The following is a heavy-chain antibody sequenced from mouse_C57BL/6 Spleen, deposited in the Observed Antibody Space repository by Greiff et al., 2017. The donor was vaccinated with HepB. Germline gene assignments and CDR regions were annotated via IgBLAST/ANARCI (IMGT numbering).Heavy chain of an antibody. J-gene: IGHJ2*01. CDR1: GFTFSSYA. CDR3: ARDDYDGNYFDY. Sequence: DVMLVESGGGLVKPGGSLKLSCAASGFTFSSYAMSWVRQTPEKRLEWVATISDGGSYTYYPDNVKGRFTISRDNAKNNLYLQMSHLKSEDTAMYYCARDDYDGNYFDYWGQGTTLTVSS. D-gene: IGHD2-4*01. CDR2: ISDGGSYT. V-gene: IGHV5-4*01.